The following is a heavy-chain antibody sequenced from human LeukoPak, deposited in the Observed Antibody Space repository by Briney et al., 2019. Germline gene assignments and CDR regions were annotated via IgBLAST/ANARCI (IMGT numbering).Heavy chain of an antibody. V-gene: IGHV4-61*01. CDR1: GGSISSSSYS. D-gene: IGHD5-18*01. Sequence: SETLSLTCTVSGGSISSSSYSWSWIRQPPGKGLEWIGSIYYSGSTNYHPSLKSRVTISVDTSKNQFSLKLSSVTAADTALYYCARENGYRYDYWGQGTLVTVSS. J-gene: IGHJ4*02. CDR2: IYYSGST. CDR3: ARENGYRYDY.